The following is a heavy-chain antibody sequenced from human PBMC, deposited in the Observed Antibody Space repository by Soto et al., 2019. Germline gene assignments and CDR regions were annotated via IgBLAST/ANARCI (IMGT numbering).Heavy chain of an antibody. CDR1: GFTFSSYG. D-gene: IGHD3-22*01. J-gene: IGHJ4*02. CDR2: ISYDGSNK. V-gene: IGHV3-30*18. CDR3: AKDWDYDSSGPTNDY. Sequence: PGGSLRLSCGASGFTFSSYGMHWVRQAPGKGLEWVAVISYDGSNKYYADSVKGRFTISRDNSKNTLYLQMNSLRAEDTAVYYCAKDWDYDSSGPTNDYWGQGTLVTVSS.